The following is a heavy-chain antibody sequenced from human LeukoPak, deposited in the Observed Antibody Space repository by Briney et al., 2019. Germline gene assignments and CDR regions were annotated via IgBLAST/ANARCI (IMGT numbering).Heavy chain of an antibody. CDR1: GFTFSSYD. CDR3: ARVRVGSWYYFDY. CDR2: IGTAGDT. Sequence: GGSLRLSCAASGFTFSSYDMHWVRQATGKGLEWVSAIGTAGDTYYPGSVKGRFTISRENAKNSLYLQMNSLRAEDTAVYYCARVRVGSWYYFDYWGQGTLVTVSS. J-gene: IGHJ4*02. V-gene: IGHV3-13*01. D-gene: IGHD6-13*01.